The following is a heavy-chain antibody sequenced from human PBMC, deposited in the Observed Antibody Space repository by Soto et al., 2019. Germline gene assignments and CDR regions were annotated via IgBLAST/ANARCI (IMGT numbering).Heavy chain of an antibody. CDR1: GYTFTSYG. Sequence: ASVKVSCKASGYTFTSYGISWVRQAPGQGLEWMGWISAYNGNTNYAQKLQGRVTMTTDTSTSTAYMELRSLRSDDTAVYYCARVVLRFLEWLLMPDAFDIWGQGTMVTVSS. CDR3: ARVVLRFLEWLLMPDAFDI. CDR2: ISAYNGNT. D-gene: IGHD3-3*01. J-gene: IGHJ3*02. V-gene: IGHV1-18*01.